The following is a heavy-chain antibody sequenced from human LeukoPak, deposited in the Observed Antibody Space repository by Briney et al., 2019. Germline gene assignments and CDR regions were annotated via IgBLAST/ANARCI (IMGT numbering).Heavy chain of an antibody. Sequence: ASVKVSCKASGYTFTGYYMHWVRQAPGQGLEWMGWINPNSGGTNYAQKFQGRVIMTRDTSITTVYMELSGLRSDDTAIYYCARGDYYGSPKTVAAWGQGTLVTVSS. J-gene: IGHJ5*02. CDR3: ARGDYYGSPKTVAA. D-gene: IGHD3-10*01. CDR1: GYTFTGYY. CDR2: INPNSGGT. V-gene: IGHV1-2*02.